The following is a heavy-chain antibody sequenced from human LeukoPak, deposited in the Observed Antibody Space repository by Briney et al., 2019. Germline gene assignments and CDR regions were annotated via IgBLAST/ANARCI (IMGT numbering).Heavy chain of an antibody. J-gene: IGHJ3*02. Sequence: PGGSLRLSCAASGFTFSDYYMSWIRQAPGKGLEWVSYISSSGSTIYYADSVKGRFTISRDNAKNSLYLQMNSLRADDTAVYYCARETYCSGGSCYKGNAFDIWGQGTMVTVSS. CDR2: ISSSGSTI. CDR1: GFTFSDYY. D-gene: IGHD2-15*01. V-gene: IGHV3-11*04. CDR3: ARETYCSGGSCYKGNAFDI.